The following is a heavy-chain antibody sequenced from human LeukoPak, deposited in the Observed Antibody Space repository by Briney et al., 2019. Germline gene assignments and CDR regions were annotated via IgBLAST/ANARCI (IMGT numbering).Heavy chain of an antibody. CDR2: IYYSGST. V-gene: IGHV4-59*01. J-gene: IGHJ5*02. CDR1: GGSISSYY. Sequence: SETLSLTCTVAGGSISSYYWSWIRQPPGKGLEWIGYIYYSGSTNYNPSLKSRVTISVDTSKNQFSLKLSSVTAADTAVYYCAGSFRPYNWFDPWGQGTLVTVSS. CDR3: AGSFRPYNWFDP. D-gene: IGHD2/OR15-2a*01.